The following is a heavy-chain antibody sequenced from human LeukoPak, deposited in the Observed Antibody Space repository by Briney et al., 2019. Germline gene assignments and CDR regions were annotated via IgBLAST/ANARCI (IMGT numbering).Heavy chain of an antibody. CDR2: ISSSSYI. J-gene: IGHJ3*02. V-gene: IGHV3-21*01. D-gene: IGHD2/OR15-2a*01. CDR3: ARGQSFLGAFDI. Sequence: GGSLRLSWAASGFTFSSYSMNWVRQAPGKGLEWVSSISSSSYIYYADSVKGRFTISRDNAKNSLYLQMSSLRAEDTAVYYCARGQSFLGAFDIWGQGTMVTVSS. CDR1: GFTFSSYS.